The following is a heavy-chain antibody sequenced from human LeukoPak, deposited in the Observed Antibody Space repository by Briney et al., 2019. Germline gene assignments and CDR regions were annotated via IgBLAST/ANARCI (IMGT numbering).Heavy chain of an antibody. CDR3: AKSQLITMVRGVDY. CDR1: GFTFSSYW. CDR2: INSDGSRT. Sequence: GGSLRLSCAASGFTFSSYWMHWVRQAPGKGLVWVSRINSDGSRTSYADSVKGRFTIARDNAKKTLYLQMNSLRAEDTAVYYCAKSQLITMVRGVDYWGQGTLVTVSS. J-gene: IGHJ4*02. D-gene: IGHD3-10*01. V-gene: IGHV3-74*01.